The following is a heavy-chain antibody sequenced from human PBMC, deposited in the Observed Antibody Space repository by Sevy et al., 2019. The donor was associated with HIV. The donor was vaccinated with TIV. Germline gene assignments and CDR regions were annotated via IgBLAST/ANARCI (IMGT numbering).Heavy chain of an antibody. V-gene: IGHV3-48*03. D-gene: IGHD3-22*01. CDR2: ISSSGSPI. J-gene: IGHJ6*02. CDR3: ARDLPGDSRMDV. Sequence: GGSLRLSCAASGFTFSSYEMNWVRQAPGKGLEWVSYISSSGSPIYYADLVKGRFTISRDIAKNSLYLQMNTLRAEDTGVYYCARDLPGDSRMDVWGQGTTVTVSS. CDR1: GFTFSSYE.